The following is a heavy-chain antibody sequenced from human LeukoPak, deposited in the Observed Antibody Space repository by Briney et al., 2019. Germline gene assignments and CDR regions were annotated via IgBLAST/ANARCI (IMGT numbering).Heavy chain of an antibody. CDR1: GYTFSNYA. D-gene: IGHD6-13*01. CDR3: AREGIRIAAAGTIDY. CDR2: ISTYNGNT. Sequence: ASVKVSCKASGYTFSNYAINWVRQAPGQGLEWMGWISTYNGNTNYAQKLQDRVTMTTDTSTSTAYMELRSLRSDDTAMYYCAREGIRIAAAGTIDYWGQGTLVTVSS. J-gene: IGHJ4*02. V-gene: IGHV1-18*01.